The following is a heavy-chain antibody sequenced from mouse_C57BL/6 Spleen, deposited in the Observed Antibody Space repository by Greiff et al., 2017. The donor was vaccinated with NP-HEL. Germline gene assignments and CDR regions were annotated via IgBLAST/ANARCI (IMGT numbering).Heavy chain of an antibody. CDR3: ADYYGSSRYERYAMDY. Sequence: QVQLQHSGAELVRPGTSVTVSCKASGYAFTNYLIEWVTQRPGQGLEWIGVINPGSGGTNYNEKFKGKATLTADKSSSTAYMQLSSLTSEDSAVYFCADYYGSSRYERYAMDYWGQGTSVTVSS. J-gene: IGHJ4*01. CDR1: GYAFTNYL. V-gene: IGHV1-54*01. D-gene: IGHD1-1*01. CDR2: INPGSGGT.